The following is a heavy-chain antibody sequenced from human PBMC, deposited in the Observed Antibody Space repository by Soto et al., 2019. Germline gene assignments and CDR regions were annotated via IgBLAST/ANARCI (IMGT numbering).Heavy chain of an antibody. J-gene: IGHJ4*02. CDR2: ISSNSRTM. CDR1: GFTLSSHT. D-gene: IGHD3-3*01. V-gene: IGHV3-48*01. Sequence: VHLVESGGGLVQPGGSLRLSCAASGFTLSSHTMNWVRQAPGKGLEWVSYISSNSRTMYYADSVKGRFTISRDNAKNSLYLQMSTLRAEDTAVYYWARDFARGYDFWSGPDYWGQGTLVTVSS. CDR3: ARDFARGYDFWSGPDY.